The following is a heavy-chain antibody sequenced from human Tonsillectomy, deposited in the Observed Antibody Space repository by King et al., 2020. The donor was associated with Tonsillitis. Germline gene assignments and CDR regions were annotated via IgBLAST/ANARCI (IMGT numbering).Heavy chain of an antibody. CDR3: AKASRLAQGYDVFDI. CDR1: GFTFSSFS. D-gene: IGHD6-19*01. CDR2: ISGCGGYK. J-gene: IGHJ3*02. Sequence: VQLVESGGGLVQPGGSLRLSCAASGFTFSSFSMNWVRQAPGKGLEWVSSISGCGGYKYYADSVKGRFTISRDNSKNTLYLEMNSLRVEDTAVYYCAKASRLAQGYDVFDIWGQGTMVTVSS. V-gene: IGHV3-23*04.